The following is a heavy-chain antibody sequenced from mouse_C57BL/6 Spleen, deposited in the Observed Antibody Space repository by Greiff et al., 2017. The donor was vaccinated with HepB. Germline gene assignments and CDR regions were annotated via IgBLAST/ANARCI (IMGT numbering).Heavy chain of an antibody. CDR3: ARREGTRSFAY. CDR1: GYTFTDYY. J-gene: IGHJ3*01. D-gene: IGHD3-3*01. CDR2: INPNNGGT. V-gene: IGHV1-26*01. Sequence: EVKLQQSGPELVKPGASVKISCKASGYTFTDYYMNWVKQSHGKSLEWIGDINPNNGGTSYNQKFKGKATLTVDKSSSTAYMELRSLTSEDSAVYYCARREGTRSFAYWGQGTLVTVSA.